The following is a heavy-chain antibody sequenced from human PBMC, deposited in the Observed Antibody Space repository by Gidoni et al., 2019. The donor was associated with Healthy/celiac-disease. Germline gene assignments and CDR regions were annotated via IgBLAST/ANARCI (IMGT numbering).Heavy chain of an antibody. J-gene: IGHJ4*02. CDR3: ARGYSAATTDY. Sequence: QVQLQESGPGLVKPSETLSLTCTVSGGSISSYYWSWIRQPPGKGLEWIGYIYYSGSTNYNPSLKSRVTISVDTSKNQFSLKLSSVTAADTAVYYCARGYSAATTDYWGQGTLVTVSS. D-gene: IGHD2-21*01. CDR1: GGSISSYY. CDR2: IYYSGST. V-gene: IGHV4-59*01.